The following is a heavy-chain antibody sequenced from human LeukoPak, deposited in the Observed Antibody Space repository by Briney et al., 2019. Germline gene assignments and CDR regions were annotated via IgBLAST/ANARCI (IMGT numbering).Heavy chain of an antibody. CDR3: ASYRVSHGMDV. CDR1: GFIFNHYG. CDR2: IKGDGSEK. D-gene: IGHD1-26*01. Sequence: GGSLRLSCAASGFIFNHYGMPWVRQAPGKGLEWVANIKGDGSEKYHGDSVTGRFTISRDNAKNSLYLQMNSLRAEDTAIYYCASYRVSHGMDVWGQGTTVTVSS. J-gene: IGHJ6*02. V-gene: IGHV3-7*01.